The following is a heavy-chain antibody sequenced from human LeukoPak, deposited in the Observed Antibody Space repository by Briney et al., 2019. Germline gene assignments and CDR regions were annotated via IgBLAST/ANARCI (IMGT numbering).Heavy chain of an antibody. CDR1: GGSISSSSYY. V-gene: IGHV4-39*01. CDR3: ARGPSGWLRFIRSSWYGALFDY. Sequence: SETLSLTCTVSGGSISSSSYYWGWIRQPPGKGLEWIGSIYYSGSTYYDPSLKSRVTISVDTSKNQFSLKLSSVTAADTAVYYCARGPSGWLRFIRSSWYGALFDYWGQGTLVTVSS. CDR2: IYYSGST. D-gene: IGHD6-13*01. J-gene: IGHJ4*02.